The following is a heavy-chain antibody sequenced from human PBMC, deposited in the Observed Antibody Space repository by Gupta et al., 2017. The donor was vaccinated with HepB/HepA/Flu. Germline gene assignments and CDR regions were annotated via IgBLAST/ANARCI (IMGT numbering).Heavy chain of an antibody. J-gene: IGHJ5*02. CDR1: GFSLSTSGVG. CDR3: AQSSGTNIYYCFDP. V-gene: IGHV2-5*02. Sequence: ITLKESGPTLVKPTQTLTLTCTFSGFSLSTSGVGVGWIRQPPGKALEWIALIYWDDDKSYSPSRKSRLTITKETSKNHVLRTITQMDTDATSNYCCAQSSGTNIYYCFDPWGQGTLVTVSS. CDR2: IYWDDDK. D-gene: IGHD3-10*01.